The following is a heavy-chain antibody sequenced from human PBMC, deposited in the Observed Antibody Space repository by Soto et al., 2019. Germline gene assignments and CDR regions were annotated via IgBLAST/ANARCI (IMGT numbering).Heavy chain of an antibody. D-gene: IGHD3-22*01. Sequence: QVQLVESGGGVVQPGRSLRLSCAASGFTFSSYGMHWVRQAPGKGLAWVAVISYDGSNKYYADSVKGRFTISRDNSKNTLYLQMNSLRAEDTAVYYCAKDYYDSSGYYQIPYYFDYWGQGTLVTVSS. J-gene: IGHJ4*02. CDR1: GFTFSSYG. CDR3: AKDYYDSSGYYQIPYYFDY. V-gene: IGHV3-30*18. CDR2: ISYDGSNK.